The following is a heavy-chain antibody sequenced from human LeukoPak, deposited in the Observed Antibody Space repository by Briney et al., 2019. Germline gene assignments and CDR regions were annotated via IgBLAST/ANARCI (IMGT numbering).Heavy chain of an antibody. J-gene: IGHJ4*02. D-gene: IGHD6-13*01. CDR1: GCTFSSYA. V-gene: IGHV3-23*01. CDR3: AKANIAAAGNGDY. Sequence: GGSLRLSCAASGCTFSSYAMSWVRQAPGKGLEWVSAIGGSGGSTYYADSVKGRFTISRDNSKNTLYLQMNSLRAEDTAVYYCAKANIAAAGNGDYWGQGTLVTVSS. CDR2: IGGSGGST.